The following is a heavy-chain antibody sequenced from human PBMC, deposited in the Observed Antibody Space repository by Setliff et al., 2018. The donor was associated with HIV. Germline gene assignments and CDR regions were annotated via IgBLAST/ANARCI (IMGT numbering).Heavy chain of an antibody. CDR3: ARVGRLHYLTPFYYYGMDV. CDR2: MNPNSGNT. Sequence: ASVKVSCKASGYTFPSYDINWVRQATGKGLEWMGWMNPNSGNTGYAQKFQGRLTMTRNTSISTVNMELSSLRSEDTAVYFCARVGRLHYLTPFYYYGMDVWGQGTTVTVSS. D-gene: IGHD4-4*01. V-gene: IGHV1-8*01. CDR1: GYTFPSYD. J-gene: IGHJ6*02.